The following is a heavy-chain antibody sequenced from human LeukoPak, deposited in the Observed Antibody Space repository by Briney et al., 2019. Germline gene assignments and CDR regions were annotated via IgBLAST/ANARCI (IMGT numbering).Heavy chain of an antibody. D-gene: IGHD3-22*01. V-gene: IGHV4-38-2*02. CDR2: IYHSGST. CDR1: GYSICSGYY. J-gene: IGHJ4*02. CDR3: ARVSSYYDSSGYVGY. Sequence: SETLSLTCTVSGYSICSGYYWGWIRQPPGKGLEWIGSIYHSGSTYYNPSLKSRVTISVDTSKNQFSLKLSSVTAADTAVYYCARVSSYYDSSGYVGYWGQGTLVTVSS.